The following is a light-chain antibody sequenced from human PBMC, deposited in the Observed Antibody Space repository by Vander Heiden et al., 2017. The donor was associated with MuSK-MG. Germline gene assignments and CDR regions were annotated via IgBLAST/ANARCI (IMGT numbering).Light chain of an antibody. J-gene: IGKJ1*01. CDR1: QSISSY. CDR2: AAS. Sequence: DIQMTQSPSSLSASVRDRVTITCRGSQSISSYLNWYQQKPGKAPKLLIYAASSLQSGVPSRFSGSGSGTDFTLTISSLQPEDFATYYCQQSYSTPPTFGQGTKVEIK. CDR3: QQSYSTPPT. V-gene: IGKV1-39*01.